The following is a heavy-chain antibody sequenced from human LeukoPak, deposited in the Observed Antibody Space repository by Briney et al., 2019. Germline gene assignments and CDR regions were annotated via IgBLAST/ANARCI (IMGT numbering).Heavy chain of an antibody. CDR1: RFTLSSDD. CDR3: AKEVSGVGATHFDY. J-gene: IGHJ4*02. CDR2: ISGGGSRT. V-gene: IGHV3-23*01. Sequence: QSVGSLRLSCAASRFTLSSDDMSWVRQAPGKGLECVSGISGGGSRTYYADSVKGRFTISRDNSKNTLYLQMNSLRAEDTAVYYCAKEVSGVGATHFDYWGQGTLVTVSS. D-gene: IGHD1-26*01.